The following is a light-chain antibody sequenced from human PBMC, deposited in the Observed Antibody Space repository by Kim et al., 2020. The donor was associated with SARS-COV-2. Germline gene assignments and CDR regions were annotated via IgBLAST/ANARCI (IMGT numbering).Light chain of an antibody. Sequence: QPATLACAGNNNKVGDQGTAWLQQHQGHPPKLLSFRNNNRPSGISERFSASTSGNTASLTITGLQPEDEADYYCSAWDSSLNTWMFGGGTKLTVL. CDR3: SAWDSSLNTWM. J-gene: IGLJ3*02. CDR2: RNN. V-gene: IGLV10-54*01. CDR1: NNKVGDQG.